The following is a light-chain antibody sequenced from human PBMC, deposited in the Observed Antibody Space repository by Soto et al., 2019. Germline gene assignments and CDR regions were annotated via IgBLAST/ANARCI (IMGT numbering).Light chain of an antibody. J-gene: IGKJ5*01. CDR1: QSISSW. Sequence: DIQMTQSPSTLSASVGDRVTITCRASQSISSWLAWYQQKPGKAPKLLIYDASSLESGVPSRFGGSGSGTEFTLTISSLQPDDFATYYCQQYNSYSPSITFGQGTRLEIK. CDR3: QQYNSYSPSIT. CDR2: DAS. V-gene: IGKV1-5*01.